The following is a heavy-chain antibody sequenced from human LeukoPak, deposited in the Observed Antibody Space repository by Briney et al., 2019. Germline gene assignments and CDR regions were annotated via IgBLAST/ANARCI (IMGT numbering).Heavy chain of an antibody. D-gene: IGHD2-15*01. CDR3: AKALLLGVLGWFDP. J-gene: IGHJ5*02. CDR1: GFTFSSYG. V-gene: IGHV3-23*01. CDR2: ISGSGGST. Sequence: GGSLRLSCAASGFTFSSYGMSWVRQAPRKGLEWVSAISGSGGSTYYADSVKGRFTISRDNSKNTLYLQMNSLRAEDTAVYYCAKALLLGVLGWFDPWGQGTLVTVSS.